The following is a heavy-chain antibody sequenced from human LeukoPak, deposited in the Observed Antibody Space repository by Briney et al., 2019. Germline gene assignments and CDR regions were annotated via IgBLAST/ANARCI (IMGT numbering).Heavy chain of an antibody. V-gene: IGHV4-31*03. CDR3: AREDRGDYDLEYNWFDP. CDR1: GGSISSGGYY. D-gene: IGHD4-17*01. J-gene: IGHJ5*02. CDR2: IYYSGST. Sequence: SETLSLTCTVSGGSISSGGYYWSWIRQHPGKSLEWIGYIYYSGSTYYNPSLKSRVTISVDTSKNQFSLKLSSVTAADTAVYYCAREDRGDYDLEYNWFDPWGQGTLVTVSS.